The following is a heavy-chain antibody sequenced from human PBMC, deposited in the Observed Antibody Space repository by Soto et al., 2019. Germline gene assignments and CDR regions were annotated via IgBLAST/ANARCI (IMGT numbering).Heavy chain of an antibody. J-gene: IGHJ3*02. CDR1: GFTFSSYW. Sequence: EVQLVESGGGLVQPGGSLRLSCAASGFTFSSYWMSWVRQAPGKGLEWVANIKQDGSEKYYVDSVKGRFTISRDNAKNSRNLEMNSLRAEYTAVYYCARAGRITIFSTGYPLNAFDIWGQGTMVTVSS. CDR2: IKQDGSEK. CDR3: ARAGRITIFSTGYPLNAFDI. V-gene: IGHV3-7*01. D-gene: IGHD3-9*01.